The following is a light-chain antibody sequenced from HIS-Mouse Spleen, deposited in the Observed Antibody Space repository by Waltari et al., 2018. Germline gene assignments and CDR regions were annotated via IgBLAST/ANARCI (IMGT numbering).Light chain of an antibody. CDR1: QSVSSN. Sequence: EIVMTQSPATLSVSPGERATLSCRASQSVSSNLAWYQQKPGQAPRLLLHGASTRATGIPARFSGSGSGTEFTLTISSMQSEDFAVYYCQQYNNWHPFGGGTKVEIK. CDR2: GAS. CDR3: QQYNNWHP. J-gene: IGKJ4*01. V-gene: IGKV3-15*01.